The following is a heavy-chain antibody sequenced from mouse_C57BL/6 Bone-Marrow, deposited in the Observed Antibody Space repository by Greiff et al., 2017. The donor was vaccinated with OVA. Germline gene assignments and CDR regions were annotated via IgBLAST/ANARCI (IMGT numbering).Heavy chain of an antibody. Sequence: EVHLVESGPELVKPGDSVKISCKASGYSFTGYFMNWVMQSHGKSLEWIGRINPYNGDTFYNQKFKGKATLTVDKSSSTAHMELRSLTSEDSAVYYCAREGPYPLYFDYWGQGTTLTVSS. CDR2: INPYNGDT. D-gene: IGHD2-10*01. CDR3: AREGPYPLYFDY. J-gene: IGHJ2*01. CDR1: GYSFTGYF. V-gene: IGHV1-20*01.